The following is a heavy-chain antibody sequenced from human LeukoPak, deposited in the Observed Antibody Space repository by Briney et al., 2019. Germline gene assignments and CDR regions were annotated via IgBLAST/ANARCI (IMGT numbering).Heavy chain of an antibody. J-gene: IGHJ4*02. CDR3: ARDGYYYDSSDYSDY. Sequence: ASVKVSCKASGGTFSSYAISWVRQAPGQGLEWMGRIIPIFGIANYAQKFQGRVTITADKSTSTAYMELSSLRSEDTAVYYCARDGYYYDSSDYSDYWGQGTLVTVSS. CDR2: IIPIFGIA. V-gene: IGHV1-69*04. D-gene: IGHD3-22*01. CDR1: GGTFSSYA.